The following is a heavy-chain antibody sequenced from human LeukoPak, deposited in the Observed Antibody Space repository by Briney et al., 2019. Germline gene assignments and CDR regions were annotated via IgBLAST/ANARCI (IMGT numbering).Heavy chain of an antibody. CDR1: GFTFSDYD. D-gene: IGHD3-16*01. V-gene: IGHV3-69-1*02. J-gene: IGHJ4*02. CDR2: ISGLSTHI. Sequence: TGGSLRLSCSASGFTFSDYDMNWVRQAPGKGLEWVSCISGLSTHIYYGDSVKGRFSISRDNAKNSVYLQMNSLGVEDTAIYYCGRAFPPLRTSSAGDLWGQGILVTVSS. CDR3: GRAFPPLRTSSAGDL.